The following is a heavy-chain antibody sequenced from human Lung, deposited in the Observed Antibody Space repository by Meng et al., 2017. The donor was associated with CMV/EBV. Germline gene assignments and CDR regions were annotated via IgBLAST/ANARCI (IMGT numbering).Heavy chain of an antibody. CDR3: ARDRLYYYDTSGYYYPRYFQH. V-gene: IGHV3-30*04. CDR2: ISSDGSNK. D-gene: IGHD3-22*01. Sequence: SCAASGFTFSNYAMHWVRQAPGKGLDWVAVISSDGSNKEYADPVKGRFTISRDNSKNTLYLNMNSLRAEDTAVYYCARDRLYYYDTSGYYYPRYFQHWXQGTLVTVSS. CDR1: GFTFSNYA. J-gene: IGHJ1*01.